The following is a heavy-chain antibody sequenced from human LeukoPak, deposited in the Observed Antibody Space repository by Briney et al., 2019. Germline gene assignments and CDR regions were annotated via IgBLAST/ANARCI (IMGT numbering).Heavy chain of an antibody. Sequence: GSLRLSCTVSGFSFGDYTMSWVRQAPGKGLEGVGFIRRKAYGGTTEYAASVNGRFTTSRDDSQPIAYLQMKSLKTEDRAVYYCTRFYSESSSWALDYWGQGSLVTVSS. D-gene: IGHD6-13*01. J-gene: IGHJ4*02. CDR1: GFSFGDYT. CDR3: TRFYSESSSWALDY. V-gene: IGHV3-49*04. CDR2: IRRKAYGGTT.